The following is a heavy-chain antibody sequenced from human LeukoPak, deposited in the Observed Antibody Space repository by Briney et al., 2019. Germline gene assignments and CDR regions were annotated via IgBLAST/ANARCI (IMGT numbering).Heavy chain of an antibody. Sequence: PGGSLRLSCAASGFTFSSYAMSWVRQAPGKGLEWVSAISGSGGSTYYADSVKGRFTISRDNSKNTLYLQMNSLRAEDTAVYYCAKTPYSSSWYGRRGKGYYYGMDVWSQGTTVTVSS. J-gene: IGHJ6*02. CDR1: GFTFSSYA. D-gene: IGHD6-13*01. V-gene: IGHV3-23*01. CDR2: ISGSGGST. CDR3: AKTPYSSSWYGRRGKGYYYGMDV.